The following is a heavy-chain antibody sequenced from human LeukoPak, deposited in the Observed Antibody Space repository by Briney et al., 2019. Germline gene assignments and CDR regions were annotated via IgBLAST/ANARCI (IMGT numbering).Heavy chain of an antibody. Sequence: GGSLRLSCAASGFTFDDYAMHWVRQAPGKGLEWVSGISWNSGSIGYADSVKGRFTISRDNAKNSLYLQMNSLRAEDTALYYCAKGHGDYYNWFDPWGQGTLVTVSS. CDR3: AKGHGDYYNWFDP. CDR1: GFTFDDYA. J-gene: IGHJ5*02. V-gene: IGHV3-9*01. D-gene: IGHD4-17*01. CDR2: ISWNSGSI.